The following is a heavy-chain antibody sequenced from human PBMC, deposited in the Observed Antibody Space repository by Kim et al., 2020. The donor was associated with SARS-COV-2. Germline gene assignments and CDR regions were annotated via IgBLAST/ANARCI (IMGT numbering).Heavy chain of an antibody. J-gene: IGHJ6*02. V-gene: IGHV3-30*18. Sequence: GGSLRLSCAASGFTFSSYGMHWVRQAPGKGLEWVAVISYDGSNKYYADSVKGRFTISRDNSKNTLYLQMNSLRAEDTAVYYCAKAPSEFYYYYGMDVWGQGTTVTVSS. D-gene: IGHD3-3*01. CDR1: GFTFSSYG. CDR2: ISYDGSNK. CDR3: AKAPSEFYYYYGMDV.